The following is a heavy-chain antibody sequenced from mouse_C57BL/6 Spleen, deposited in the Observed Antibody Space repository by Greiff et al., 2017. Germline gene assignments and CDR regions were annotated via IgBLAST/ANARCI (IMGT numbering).Heavy chain of an antibody. CDR1: GYTFTNYW. CDR3: ARGGAMISPYYYAMDY. CDR2: IYPGGGYT. D-gene: IGHD2-4*01. V-gene: IGHV1-63*01. Sequence: QVQLQQSGAELVRPGTSVKMSCKASGYTFTNYWIGWAKQRPGHGLEWIGDIYPGGGYTNYNEKFKGKATLTADKSSSTAYMQFSSLTSEDSAIYYCARGGAMISPYYYAMDYWGQGTSVTVSS. J-gene: IGHJ4*01.